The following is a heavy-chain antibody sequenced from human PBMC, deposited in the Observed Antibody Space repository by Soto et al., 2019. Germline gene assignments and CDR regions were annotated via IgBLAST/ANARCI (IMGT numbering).Heavy chain of an antibody. CDR2: ISAYNGNT. Sequence: ASVKVSCKASGYTFTSYGISWVRQAPGQGHEWMGWISAYNGNTNYAQKLQGRVTMTTDTSTSTAYMELRSLRSDDTAVYYCARAVAGTNWFDPWGQGTLVTVSS. D-gene: IGHD6-19*01. CDR3: ARAVAGTNWFDP. CDR1: GYTFTSYG. J-gene: IGHJ5*02. V-gene: IGHV1-18*04.